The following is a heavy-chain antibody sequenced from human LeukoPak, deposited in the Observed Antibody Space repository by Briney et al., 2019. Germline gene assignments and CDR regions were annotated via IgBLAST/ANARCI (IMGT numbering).Heavy chain of an antibody. CDR3: VRDAGGY. CDR2: ISSDGSKK. V-gene: IGHV3-30-3*01. D-gene: IGHD1-14*01. Sequence: GGSLRLSCVASGFTLRTYAMHWVRQAPGKGLEWVTVISSDGSKKFYSDSVKGQFIIPRDNSKNTLYLQMNSLRTEDTGVYFCVRDAGGYWGQGTLVTVSS. CDR1: GFTLRTYA. J-gene: IGHJ4*02.